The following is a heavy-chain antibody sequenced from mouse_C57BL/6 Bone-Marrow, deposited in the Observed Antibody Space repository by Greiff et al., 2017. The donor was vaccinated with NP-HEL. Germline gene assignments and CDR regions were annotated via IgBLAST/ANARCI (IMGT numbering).Heavy chain of an antibody. CDR2: IYPGDGDT. CDR1: GYAFSSSW. J-gene: IGHJ4*01. CDR3: ATAGDLGAMGY. Sequence: VKLVESGPELVKPGASVKISCKASGYAFSSSWMNWVKQRPGKGLEWIGRIYPGDGDTNYNGKFKGKATLTADKSSSTAYMRLSSLTTEDSAVYFCATAGDLGAMGYWGQGTSVTVSS. V-gene: IGHV1-82*01. D-gene: IGHD2-13*01.